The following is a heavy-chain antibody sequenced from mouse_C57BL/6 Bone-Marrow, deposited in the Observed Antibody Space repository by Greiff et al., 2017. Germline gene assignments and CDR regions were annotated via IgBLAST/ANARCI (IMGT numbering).Heavy chain of an antibody. CDR1: GYTFTDYY. J-gene: IGHJ4*01. Sequence: QLPESGPELVKPGASVKISCKASGYTFTDYYINWVKQRPGQGLEWIGWIYPGSGNTKYNEKFKGKATLTVDTSSSTAYMQLSRLTSEDSAVYFCARCSIYYYGTSYAMDYWGQGTSVTVSS. CDR3: ARCSIYYYGTSYAMDY. CDR2: IYPGSGNT. D-gene: IGHD1-1*01. V-gene: IGHV1-84*01.